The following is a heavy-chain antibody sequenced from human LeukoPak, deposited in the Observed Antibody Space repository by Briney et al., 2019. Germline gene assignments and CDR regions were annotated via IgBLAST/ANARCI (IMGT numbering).Heavy chain of an antibody. V-gene: IGHV3-23*01. CDR2: ITGSSDKT. D-gene: IGHD6-13*01. CDR3: AKDLSSSWQIDY. CDR1: GFTLSSYA. Sequence: GGSLRLSCATSGFTLSSYAMNWVRQAPGKGLEWVSGITGSSDKTYYADSVKGRFTISRDSSKNTMYLQMNSLRGEDSAVYYCAKDLSSSWQIDYWGQGTLVTVSS. J-gene: IGHJ4*02.